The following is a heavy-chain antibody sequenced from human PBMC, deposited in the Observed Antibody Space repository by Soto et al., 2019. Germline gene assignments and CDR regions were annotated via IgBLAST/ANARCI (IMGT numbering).Heavy chain of an antibody. V-gene: IGHV3-53*04. Sequence: EVQLVESGGGLVQPGGSLRLSCAASGFTVSSDYMSWVRQAPEKGLEWVSVIYSGGSTYYADSVKGRFIISRHNSKNTVYLQMNSLRAEDTAVYYCARGQTNFDYWGQGTLVTVSS. CDR3: ARGQTNFDY. J-gene: IGHJ4*02. CDR1: GFTVSSDY. CDR2: IYSGGST.